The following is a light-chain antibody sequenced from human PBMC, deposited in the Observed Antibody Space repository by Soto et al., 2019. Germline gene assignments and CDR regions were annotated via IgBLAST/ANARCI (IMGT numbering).Light chain of an antibody. J-gene: IGKJ4*01. CDR1: QTVSFSY. V-gene: IGKV3-20*01. CDR3: QQYRSSPLT. Sequence: EIVLTQSPGTLSLSPGDRATLSCRASQTVSFSYLAWYQQKPGQAPRLLIYGASSRATGIPGRFSGSESGTDFTLTISRLEPEDFAVYYCQQYRSSPLTFGGGTKVEIK. CDR2: GAS.